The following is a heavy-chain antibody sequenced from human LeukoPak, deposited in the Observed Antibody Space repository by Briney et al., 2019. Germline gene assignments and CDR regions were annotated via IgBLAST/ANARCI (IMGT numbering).Heavy chain of an antibody. D-gene: IGHD6-13*01. CDR1: GFTFSNYA. V-gene: IGHV3-30-3*01. CDR2: ISYDVSSE. J-gene: IGHJ4*02. Sequence: GGSLRLSCAASGFTFSNYAMYWVRQAPGKGLEWLAIISYDVSSEYYADSVKGRFTISRDNSKNTLFLQMNDVRPEDTAVYYCAKDNDGAAAGSFDYWGQGTPVTVSS. CDR3: AKDNDGAAAGSFDY.